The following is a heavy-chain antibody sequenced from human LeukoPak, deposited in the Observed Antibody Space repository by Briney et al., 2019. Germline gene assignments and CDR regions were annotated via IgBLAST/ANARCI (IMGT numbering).Heavy chain of an antibody. CDR3: ARLYSYGFSAVDY. CDR2: IYYSGST. CDR1: GGSISSYY. D-gene: IGHD5-18*01. V-gene: IGHV4-59*08. Sequence: PSETLSLTCTVSGGSISSYYWSWIRQPPGKGLEWIGYIYYSGSTNYNPSLKSRVTISVDTSKNQFSLKLSSVTAADTAVYYCARLYSYGFSAVDYWGQGTLVTVSS. J-gene: IGHJ4*02.